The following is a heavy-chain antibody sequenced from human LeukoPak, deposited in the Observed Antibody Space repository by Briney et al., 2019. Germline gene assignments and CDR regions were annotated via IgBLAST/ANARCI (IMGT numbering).Heavy chain of an antibody. J-gene: IGHJ6*04. CDR1: GYTFTSYA. D-gene: IGHD3-10*01. CDR2: INAGNGNT. Sequence: GSVKVSCKASGYTFTSYAMHWVRQAPGQRLEWMGWINAGNGNTKYSQKFQGRVTITRDTSASTAYMELSSLRSEDTAVYYCAREERITMVRGVIIGYYYYGMDVWGKGTTVTVSS. V-gene: IGHV1-3*01. CDR3: AREERITMVRGVIIGYYYYGMDV.